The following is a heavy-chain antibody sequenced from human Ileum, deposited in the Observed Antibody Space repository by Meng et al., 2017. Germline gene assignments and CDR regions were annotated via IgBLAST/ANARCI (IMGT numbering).Heavy chain of an antibody. CDR1: GGSISSGGYY. V-gene: IGHV4-31*03. CDR3: AREPPAAAGTGADY. CDR2: IYYSGTT. J-gene: IGHJ4*02. D-gene: IGHD6-13*01. Sequence: QVQLQESGSGLVKPSQTLSLTRTVSGGSISSGGYYWSWIRQHPGKGLEWIGYIYYSGTTYYNPSLKSRVTISVDTSKNQFSLKLSSVTAADTAVYYCAREPPAAAGTGADYWGQGTLVTVSS.